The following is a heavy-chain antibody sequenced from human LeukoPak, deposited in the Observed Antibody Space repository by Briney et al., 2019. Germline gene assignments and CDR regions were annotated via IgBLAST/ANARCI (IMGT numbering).Heavy chain of an antibody. CDR2: FSWNSGSI. D-gene: IGHD3-10*01. V-gene: IGHV3-9*01. CDR1: GFTFDDYA. CDR3: AKGITMVRGKYYYYGMDV. J-gene: IGHJ6*02. Sequence: GGSLRLSCAASGFTFDDYAMHWVRQAPGKGLEGVSGFSWNSGSIGYADSVKGRFTISRDNAKNSLYLQMNSLRAEDTALYYCAKGITMVRGKYYYYGMDVWGQGTTVTVSS.